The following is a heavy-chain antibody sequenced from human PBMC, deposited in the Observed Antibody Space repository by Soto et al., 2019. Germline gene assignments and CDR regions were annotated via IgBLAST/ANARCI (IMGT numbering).Heavy chain of an antibody. D-gene: IGHD2-8*01. V-gene: IGHV1-2*04. CDR2: INPKSGGT. CDR3: ARGHSTDCSNGVCSFFYNHEMDG. CDR1: GYSFTDYH. Sequence: ASVKVSCKASGYSFTDYHIHWVRQAPGQGLEWMGRINPKSGGTSTAQKFQGWVTMTRDRSISTGYMELTRLRSDDTAVYFCARGHSTDCSNGVCSFFYNHEMDGGGQGTTVTVS. J-gene: IGHJ6*02.